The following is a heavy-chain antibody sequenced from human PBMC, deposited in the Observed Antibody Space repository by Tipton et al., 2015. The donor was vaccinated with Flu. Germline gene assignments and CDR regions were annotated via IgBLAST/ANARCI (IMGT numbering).Heavy chain of an antibody. CDR1: GFTFMRYA. D-gene: IGHD6-13*01. CDR2: ISNSGRST. V-gene: IGHV3-23*01. Sequence: SLRLSCAVSGFTFMRYAMSWVRQAPGKGLEWVSSISNSGRSTYYADSVKGRFTISRDYSKVYLQMNSLRAGDTAVYYCARGPLPDSNWYNGMDVWGQGTTVTVSS. J-gene: IGHJ6*02. CDR3: ARGPLPDSNWYNGMDV.